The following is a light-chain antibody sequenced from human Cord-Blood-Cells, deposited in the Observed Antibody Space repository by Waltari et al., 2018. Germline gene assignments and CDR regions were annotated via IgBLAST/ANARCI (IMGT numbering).Light chain of an antibody. V-gene: IGLV2-11*01. Sequence: QSALTQPRSVSGSPGQSVPLSCTGPSSDVGGYNYVPRYQQHPGKAPKLMIYDVSKRPAVVPDRFSGSKSGNTASLTIAGLQAEDEADYYCCSYAGSYSYVFGTGTKVTVL. CDR2: DVS. CDR3: CSYAGSYSYV. CDR1: SSDVGGYNY. J-gene: IGLJ1*01.